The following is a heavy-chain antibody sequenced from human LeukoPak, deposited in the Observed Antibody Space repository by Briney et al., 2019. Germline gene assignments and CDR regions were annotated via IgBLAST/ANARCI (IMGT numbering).Heavy chain of an antibody. D-gene: IGHD1-26*01. CDR1: GFIFSNYW. CDR2: IKLDGSEN. J-gene: IGHJ3*02. CDR3: ARATKTYAFDI. Sequence: GGSLRFSCATSGFIFSNYWMSWVRQAPGKGLEWVANIKLDGSENYCVDSVKGRFTISRDNAKNSLYLQMNSLRAEDTAVYYCARATKTYAFDIWGQGTMVTVSS. V-gene: IGHV3-7*04.